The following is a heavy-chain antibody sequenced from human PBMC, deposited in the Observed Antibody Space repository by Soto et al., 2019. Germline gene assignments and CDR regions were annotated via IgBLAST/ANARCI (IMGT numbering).Heavy chain of an antibody. D-gene: IGHD3-10*01. Sequence: EVQLVESGGGLVQPGGSLRLSCAASGFTFSSYAMHWVRQAPGKGLEYVSAISSNGGSTYYANSVKGRFTISRDNSKNTLYLQMGSLRAEDMAVYYCATAGSWALGFDYWGQGTLVTVSS. J-gene: IGHJ4*02. CDR3: ATAGSWALGFDY. V-gene: IGHV3-64*01. CDR2: ISSNGGST. CDR1: GFTFSSYA.